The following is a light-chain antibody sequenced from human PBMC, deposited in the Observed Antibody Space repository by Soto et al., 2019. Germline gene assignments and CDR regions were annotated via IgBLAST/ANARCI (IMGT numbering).Light chain of an antibody. CDR3: QQVDSFPIT. CDR1: QGISSW. J-gene: IGKJ5*01. CDR2: AAS. V-gene: IGKV1-12*01. Sequence: DIQMTQSPSSVSASVGDRVTITCRASQGISSWLAWYQQRPGRAPNLLMYAASSLQSGVPSRFSGSGSGTDFTLTISSLQPEDAATYYCQQVDSFPITFGQGTRLEIK.